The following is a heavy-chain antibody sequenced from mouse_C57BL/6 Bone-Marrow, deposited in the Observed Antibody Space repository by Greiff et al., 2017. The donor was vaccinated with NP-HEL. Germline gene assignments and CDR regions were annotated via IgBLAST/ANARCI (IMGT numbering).Heavy chain of an antibody. CDR2: ISSGSSTI. Sequence: EVKLEESGGGLVKPGGSLKLSCAASGFTFSDYGMHWVRQAPEKGLEWVAYISSGSSTIYYADTVKGRFTISRDNAKNTLFLQMTSLRSEDTAMYYCAIYGSSPFYAMDYWGQGTSVTVSS. V-gene: IGHV5-17*01. CDR1: GFTFSDYG. CDR3: AIYGSSPFYAMDY. D-gene: IGHD1-1*01. J-gene: IGHJ4*01.